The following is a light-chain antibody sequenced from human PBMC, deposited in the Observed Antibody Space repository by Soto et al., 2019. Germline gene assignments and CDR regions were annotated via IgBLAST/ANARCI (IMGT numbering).Light chain of an antibody. CDR1: QRVSSGY. CDR2: DTS. CDR3: QQRSNWPSIT. Sequence: EIVLTQSPGTLSLSPGERATLSCRASQRVSSGYLAWYQQKPGQAPRLLIYDTSSRATGIPDRFSGSGSGTDFTLTISRLEPEDFAVYYCQQRSNWPSITFGQGTRLEI. V-gene: IGKV3D-20*02. J-gene: IGKJ5*01.